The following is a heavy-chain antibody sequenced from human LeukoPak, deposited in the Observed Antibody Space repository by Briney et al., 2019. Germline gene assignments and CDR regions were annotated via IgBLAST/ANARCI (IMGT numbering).Heavy chain of an antibody. CDR1: GFTFSSYG. D-gene: IGHD3-9*01. CDR3: AKAAYILTGYYHFDY. CDR2: IRYDGSNK. V-gene: IGHV3-30*02. J-gene: IGHJ4*02. Sequence: GGSLRLSCAASGFTFSSYGMHWVRQAPGKGLEWVAFIRYDGSNKFYADSVRGRFTISRDNSKNTLYLLMNSLRAEDTALYYCAKAAYILTGYYHFDYWGQGTLVTVSS.